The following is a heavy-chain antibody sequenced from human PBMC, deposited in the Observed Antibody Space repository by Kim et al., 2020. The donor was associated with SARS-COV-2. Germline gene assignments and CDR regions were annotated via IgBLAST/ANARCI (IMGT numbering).Heavy chain of an antibody. CDR2: ISAYNGNT. CDR3: ARDRAVGATDY. J-gene: IGHJ4*02. D-gene: IGHD1-26*01. Sequence: ASVKVSCKASGYTFITYAIRWVRQAPGQGLEWMGWISAYNGNTNYAQKLQGRVTMTTDTSTSTVYMELRSLRSDDTAVYYCARDRAVGATDYWGQGTLVT. V-gene: IGHV1-18*01. CDR1: GYTFITYA.